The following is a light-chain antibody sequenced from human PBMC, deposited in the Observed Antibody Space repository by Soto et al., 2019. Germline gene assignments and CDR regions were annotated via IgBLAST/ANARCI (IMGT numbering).Light chain of an antibody. CDR1: HFVINK. Sequence: EIVMTQSPATLSVSPGETATLSCRASHFVINKVAWYQHKPGQAPRLLILGASTRATGVPARFSGSGSGTEFTLSISSLQSEDFAVYYCKQYAEWPPFTFGQGTRLEIK. CDR2: GAS. CDR3: KQYAEWPPFT. J-gene: IGKJ5*01. V-gene: IGKV3-15*01.